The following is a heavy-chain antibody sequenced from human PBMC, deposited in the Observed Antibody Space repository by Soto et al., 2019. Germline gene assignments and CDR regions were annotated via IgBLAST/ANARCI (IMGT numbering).Heavy chain of an antibody. V-gene: IGHV4-39*01. D-gene: IGHD1-26*01. CDR3: ARPFRHSGGAYYFVY. CDR1: GGSISSSSYY. Sequence: SETLSLTCTVSGGSISSSSYYWGWIRQPPGKGLEWIGSIYYSGSTYYNPSLKSRVTISVDTSKNQFSLKLSSVTAADTAVYYCARPFRHSGGAYYFVYWGQGTLVTVSS. J-gene: IGHJ4*02. CDR2: IYYSGST.